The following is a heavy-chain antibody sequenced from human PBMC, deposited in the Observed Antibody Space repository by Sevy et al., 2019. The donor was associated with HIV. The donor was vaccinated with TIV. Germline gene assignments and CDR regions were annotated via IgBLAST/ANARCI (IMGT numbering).Heavy chain of an antibody. CDR3: ANQPLTLISPPDS. V-gene: IGHV4-39*01. Sequence: SENLSLTCTVSGDSISNSRYYWGWIRQPPGKGLEWIGSVYYSGSTYYNPSLKSRVTLSIDTSKNQFLLKVNSVTATGTAVYYCANQPLTLISPPDSWGQGTLVTVSS. CDR1: GDSISNSRYY. J-gene: IGHJ4*02. CDR2: VYYSGST. D-gene: IGHD2-2*01.